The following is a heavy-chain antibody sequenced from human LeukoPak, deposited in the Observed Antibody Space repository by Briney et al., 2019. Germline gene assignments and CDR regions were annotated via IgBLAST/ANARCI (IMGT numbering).Heavy chain of an antibody. Sequence: SETLSLTCTVSGGSISSSGYYWGWIRQPPGKGLEWIGTIYYSGSTYYNPSLKSRVTISVDTSKNQFSLKLSSVTAADTAVYYCARGGGQWFGESRKRFFAYWGQGTLVTVSS. D-gene: IGHD3-10*01. CDR2: IYYSGST. CDR3: ARGGGQWFGESRKRFFAY. CDR1: GGSISSSGYY. V-gene: IGHV4-39*07. J-gene: IGHJ4*02.